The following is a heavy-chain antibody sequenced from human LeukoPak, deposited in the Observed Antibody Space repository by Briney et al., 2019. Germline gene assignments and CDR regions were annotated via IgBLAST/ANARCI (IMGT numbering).Heavy chain of an antibody. CDR3: ARDKGAQTDY. CDR1: GGSISSSSYY. Sequence: SETLSLTCTVSGGSISSSSYYWGWIRQPPGKGLEWIGSIYYSGSTYYNPSLKSRVTISVDTSKNQFSLRLSSVTAAGTAVYYCARDKGAQTDYWGQGTLVTVSS. J-gene: IGHJ4*02. CDR2: IYYSGST. V-gene: IGHV4-39*07.